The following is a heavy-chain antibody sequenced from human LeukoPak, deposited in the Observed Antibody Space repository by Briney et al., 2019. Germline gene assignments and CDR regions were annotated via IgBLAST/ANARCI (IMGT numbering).Heavy chain of an antibody. V-gene: IGHV1-2*02. CDR2: INPNSGGT. D-gene: IGHD6-19*01. J-gene: IGHJ4*02. Sequence: ASVKVSFTASGYTFTVYYMHWVRQAPGQGLEWMGWINPNSGGTNYAQKFQGRVTMTRDTSISTAYMELSRLRSDDTAVYYCARDYYSSGFDYWGQGTLVTVSS. CDR3: ARDYYSSGFDY. CDR1: GYTFTVYY.